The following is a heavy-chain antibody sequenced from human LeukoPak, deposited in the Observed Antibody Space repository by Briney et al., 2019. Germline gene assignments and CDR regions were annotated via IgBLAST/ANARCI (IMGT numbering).Heavy chain of an antibody. CDR1: GRSFGIYY. CDR2: INHSGSP. CDR3: GRCFQDQSYNWFDA. J-gene: IGHJ5*02. Sequence: SETMSLTCAVDGRSFGIYYWSWISQPPGKWMEWNGEINHSGSPNNNPSPKRRVPIPVTTPKTQPSLNLSSGTVTATAVYYCGRCFQDQSYNWFDAWGQGTLVTVSS. V-gene: IGHV4-34*01. D-gene: IGHD2-2*01.